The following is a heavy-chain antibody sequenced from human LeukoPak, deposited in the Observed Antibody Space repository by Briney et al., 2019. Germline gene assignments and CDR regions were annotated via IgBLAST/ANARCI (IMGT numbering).Heavy chain of an antibody. CDR2: IKSKTDGGTT. CDR3: TTAGYSSGHPAAESDY. V-gene: IGHV3-15*01. CDR1: GFTFSNAW. J-gene: IGHJ4*02. D-gene: IGHD6-19*01. Sequence: GGSLRLSCAASGFTFSNAWMSWVRQAPGKGLEWDGRIKSKTDGGTTDYAAPVKGRFTISRDDSKNTLYLQMNSLKTEDTAVYYCTTAGYSSGHPAAESDYWGQGTLVTVSS.